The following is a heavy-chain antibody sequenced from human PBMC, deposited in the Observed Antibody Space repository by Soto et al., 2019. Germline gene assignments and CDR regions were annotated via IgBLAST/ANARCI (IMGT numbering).Heavy chain of an antibody. CDR2: IFGGGST. V-gene: IGHV3-53*01. CDR3: VRTSSY. D-gene: IGHD2-2*01. Sequence: EVQLVPSGGGLIQPGGSLRLSCAASGFAVNSNYMSWVRQAPGKGLEWVSVIFGGGSTFYSDSVKGRFTISRDTSKNTVYLQMNSLRTEDTAVYYCVRTSSYWGQGTLVTVSS. J-gene: IGHJ4*02. CDR1: GFAVNSNY.